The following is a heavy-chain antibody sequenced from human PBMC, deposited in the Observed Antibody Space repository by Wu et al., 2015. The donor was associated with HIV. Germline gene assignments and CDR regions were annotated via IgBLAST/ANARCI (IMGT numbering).Heavy chain of an antibody. CDR1: GGTFSSYA. Sequence: QVHLVQSGAEVRKPGSSVKVSCQTSGGTFSSYAFTWVRQAPGQGLEWMGGILGMFGTTNYAQKFQGRVSITTDEITSTSYMELNSLTSEDTAVYYCARGQNYHDRNPLDFWGQGTLITVSS. CDR3: ARGQNYHDRNPLDF. CDR2: ILGMFGTT. J-gene: IGHJ4*02. D-gene: IGHD3-22*01. V-gene: IGHV1-69*05.